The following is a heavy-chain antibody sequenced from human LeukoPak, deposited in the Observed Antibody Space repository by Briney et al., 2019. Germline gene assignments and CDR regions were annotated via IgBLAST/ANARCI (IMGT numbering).Heavy chain of an antibody. D-gene: IGHD2-8*01. Sequence: GGSLRLSCAASGFIFNTAWMSWVRQAPGKGLEWVGRIKSSSDGRATEYAAPVKGRFAISRDDSKNTLFLQLDNLKAENTGVYYCTTDGRSDGVWYWSQGTLVTVSS. CDR2: IKSSSDGRAT. V-gene: IGHV3-15*01. CDR1: GFIFNTAW. CDR3: TTDGRSDGVWY. J-gene: IGHJ4*02.